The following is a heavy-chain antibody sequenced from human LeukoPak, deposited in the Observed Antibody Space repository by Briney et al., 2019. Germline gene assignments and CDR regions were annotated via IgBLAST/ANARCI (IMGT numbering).Heavy chain of an antibody. J-gene: IGHJ5*02. CDR1: GGSISSSSYY. CDR2: IYYSGTT. D-gene: IGHD5-18*01. CDR3: ARLATAMVTNWFDP. V-gene: IGHV4-39*01. Sequence: SETLSLTCSVSGGSISSSSYYWGWIRQPPGKGLEWIGSIYYSGTTYYNPSLKSRVTISLDTSKNQFSLRLSSVTAADTAVYYCARLATAMVTNWFDPWGQGSLVTVSS.